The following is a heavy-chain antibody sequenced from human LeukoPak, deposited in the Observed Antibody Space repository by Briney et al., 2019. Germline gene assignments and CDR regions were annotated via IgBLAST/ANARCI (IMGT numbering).Heavy chain of an antibody. J-gene: IGHJ4*02. D-gene: IGHD3-10*01. Sequence: AGGSLRLSCAASGFTFSSYAMHWVRQAPGKGLEWVAVISYDGSNKYYADSVKGRFTISRDNSKNTLYLQMNSLRAEDTAVYYCARGFGELSPGDYWGQGTLVTVSS. CDR1: GFTFSSYA. CDR3: ARGFGELSPGDY. V-gene: IGHV3-30-3*01. CDR2: ISYDGSNK.